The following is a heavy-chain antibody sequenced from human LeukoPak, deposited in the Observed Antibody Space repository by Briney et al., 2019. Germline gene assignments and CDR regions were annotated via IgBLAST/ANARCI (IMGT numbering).Heavy chain of an antibody. Sequence: ASVKVSCKASGGTFTSYDINWVRQATGQGLEWMGWMNPNSGNTGYAQKFQGRVTMTRNTSISTAYMELSSLRSEDTAVYYCARGGTYYYGSGTIKNDYWGQGTLVTVSS. V-gene: IGHV1-8*01. CDR1: GGTFTSYD. D-gene: IGHD3-10*01. CDR3: ARGGTYYYGSGTIKNDY. J-gene: IGHJ4*02. CDR2: MNPNSGNT.